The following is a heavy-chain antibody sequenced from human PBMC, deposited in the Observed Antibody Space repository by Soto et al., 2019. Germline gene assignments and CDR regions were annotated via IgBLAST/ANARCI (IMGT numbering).Heavy chain of an antibody. CDR3: ARSFMVPVDFFDY. Sequence: PSETLSLICTESNESLRSHYWSWIRKSPGKGLEWIGNIYYSGSTNYNPSLKSRVTMSVDTSKNQFTLKLSSVTAADTGVYFCARSFMVPVDFFDYWGQGTPVTVSS. D-gene: IGHD3-10*01. V-gene: IGHV4-59*11. J-gene: IGHJ4*02. CDR1: NESLRSHY. CDR2: IYYSGST.